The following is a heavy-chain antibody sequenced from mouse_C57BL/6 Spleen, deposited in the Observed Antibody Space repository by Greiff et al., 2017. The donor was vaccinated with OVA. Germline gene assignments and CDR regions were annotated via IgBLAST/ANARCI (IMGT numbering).Heavy chain of an antibody. CDR2: IWSDGST. J-gene: IGHJ4*01. CDR3: ARHANPHYYAMDY. Sequence: VQLQQSGPGLVAPSQSLSITCTVSGFSLTSYGVHWVRQPPGKGLAWLVVIWSDGSTTYNSALKSRLSISKDNSKSQVFLKMNSLQTDDTAMYYCARHANPHYYAMDYWGQGTSVTVSS. CDR1: GFSLTSYG. D-gene: IGHD4-1*01. V-gene: IGHV2-6-1*01.